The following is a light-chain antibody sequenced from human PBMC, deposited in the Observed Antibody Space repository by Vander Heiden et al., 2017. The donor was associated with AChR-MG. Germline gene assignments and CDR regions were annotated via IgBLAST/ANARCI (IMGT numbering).Light chain of an antibody. V-gene: IGKV4-1*01. CDR3: QQYYSTPLT. Sequence: DIVMTPSPDSLAVSLGERATINCKSSQSVLYSSNNKNYLAWYQQKPGHPPKLLIYWASIRESGVPDRFSGSGSGTDFTLTISSLQAEDVAVYYCQQYYSTPLTFGGGTKVEIK. J-gene: IGKJ4*01. CDR1: QSVLYSSNNKNY. CDR2: WAS.